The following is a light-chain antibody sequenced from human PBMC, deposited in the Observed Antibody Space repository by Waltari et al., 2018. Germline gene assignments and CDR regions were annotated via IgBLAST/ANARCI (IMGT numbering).Light chain of an antibody. V-gene: IGLV2-8*01. Sequence: QSALTQPPSASGSPGQSVTIPCTGPSSDIGTYNLVSWYQQGPGKAPKLIIYEVTKRPSGVPDRFSGSKSGNTASLTVSGLQADDEADYYCSSYAGSGNVVFGGGTKLTVL. J-gene: IGLJ3*02. CDR2: EVT. CDR1: SSDIGTYNL. CDR3: SSYAGSGNVV.